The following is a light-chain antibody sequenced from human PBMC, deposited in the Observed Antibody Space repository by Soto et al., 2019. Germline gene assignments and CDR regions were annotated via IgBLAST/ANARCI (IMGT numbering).Light chain of an antibody. Sequence: QSALTQPASVSGSPGQSITISCTGTSSDIGASNYVSWYQQHPGQAPKLMISDVNNRPSGISDRFSGSSSGAERYLTISSLQSEDEADYYCQTWGTGIQGVFGGGTKLTVL. CDR2: DVN. J-gene: IGLJ3*02. CDR3: QTWGTGIQGV. V-gene: IGLV2-14*03. CDR1: SSDIGASNY.